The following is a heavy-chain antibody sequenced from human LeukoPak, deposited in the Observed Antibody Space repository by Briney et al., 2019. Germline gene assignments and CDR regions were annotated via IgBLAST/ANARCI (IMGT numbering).Heavy chain of an antibody. CDR1: GFTFGDYG. J-gene: IGHJ6*02. D-gene: IGHD2-2*01. Sequence: GGSLRLSCTTSGFTFGDYGMNWVRQAPGNGLEWVGLIRSTGHTGTTEYAASVKGRFTLSRDDSKSIVYLQMNSLKTEDTAVYYCAPSHCSSTTCYVGLDVWGQGTTVTVSS. CDR3: APSHCSSTTCYVGLDV. CDR2: IRSTGHTGTT. V-gene: IGHV3-49*04.